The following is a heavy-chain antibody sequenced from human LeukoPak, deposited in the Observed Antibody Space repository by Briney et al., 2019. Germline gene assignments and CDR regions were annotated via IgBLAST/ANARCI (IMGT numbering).Heavy chain of an antibody. Sequence: GGSLRLSCAASGFTFSSYAMSWVRQAPGKGLEWVSAISGSGGSTYYADSVKGRFTISRDNSKNTLYLQMNSLRAEDTAVYYCARDQLSGWSLFDYWGQGTLVTVSS. J-gene: IGHJ4*02. CDR3: ARDQLSGWSLFDY. CDR1: GFTFSSYA. CDR2: ISGSGGST. D-gene: IGHD6-19*01. V-gene: IGHV3-23*01.